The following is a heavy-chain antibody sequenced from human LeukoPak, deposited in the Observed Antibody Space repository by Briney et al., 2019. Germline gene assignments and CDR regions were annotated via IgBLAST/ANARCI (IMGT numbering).Heavy chain of an antibody. CDR1: GFTFSDYY. CDR2: ISSGGINF. V-gene: IGHV3-11*01. J-gene: IGHJ6*02. Sequence: GGSLRLSCAASGFTFSDYYMSWIRQAPGKGLEWVSYISSGGINFYYTDSVKGRFTISRDNAKDSLYLQMDSLRVEDTAVYYCARDYYDFWSGYYYYYYGMDVWGQGTTVTVSS. D-gene: IGHD3-3*01. CDR3: ARDYYDFWSGYYYYYYGMDV.